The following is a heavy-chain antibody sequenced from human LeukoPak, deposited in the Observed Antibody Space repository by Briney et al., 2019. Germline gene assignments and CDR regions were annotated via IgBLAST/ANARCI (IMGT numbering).Heavy chain of an antibody. V-gene: IGHV5-51*01. CDR1: GYSFTSYW. D-gene: IGHD5-24*01. J-gene: IGHJ4*02. Sequence: GESLKISCKGSGYSFTSYWIGWVRQMPGKGLEWMGIIYPGDSDTRYSPSFQGQVTISADKSISTAYLQWSSLKASDTAMYHCARGLSRDGYNWYYWGQGTLVTVSS. CDR2: IYPGDSDT. CDR3: ARGLSRDGYNWYY.